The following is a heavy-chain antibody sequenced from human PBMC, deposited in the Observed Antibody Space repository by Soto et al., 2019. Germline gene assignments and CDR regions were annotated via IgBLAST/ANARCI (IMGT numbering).Heavy chain of an antibody. J-gene: IGHJ4*02. V-gene: IGHV3-73*01. CDR1: GFTFSGSA. CDR3: TRGERYYDFWSGYL. Sequence: GGSLRLSCAASGFTFSGSAMHWVRQASGKGLEWVGRIRSKANSYGTAYAASVKGRFTISRDDSKNTAYLQMNSLKTEDTAVYYCTRGERYYDFWSGYLGGQGTLVTVSS. CDR2: IRSKANSYGT. D-gene: IGHD3-3*01.